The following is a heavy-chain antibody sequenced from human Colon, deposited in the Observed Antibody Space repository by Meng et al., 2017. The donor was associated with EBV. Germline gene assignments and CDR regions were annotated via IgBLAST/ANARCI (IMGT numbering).Heavy chain of an antibody. Sequence: QVSGPWWVLVFQDLSLLCTVSGGSLNSCDYCSGWIRQTAGKGLEWLGYIYFTGSTYYPPSLKTRFPISMDTSKNHFYLRLRSVTAPDKTVYYCARNYSCDSWGQGTLVTVSS. V-gene: IGHV4-30-4*01. CDR1: GGSLNSCDYC. J-gene: IGHJ4*02. CDR2: IYFTGST. CDR3: ARNYSCDS.